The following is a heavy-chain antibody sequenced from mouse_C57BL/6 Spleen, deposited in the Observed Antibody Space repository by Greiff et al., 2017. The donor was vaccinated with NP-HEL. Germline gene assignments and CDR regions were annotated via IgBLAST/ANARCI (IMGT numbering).Heavy chain of an antibody. J-gene: IGHJ3*01. CDR3: ARMEDYTWFAY. CDR1: GYSITSGYD. D-gene: IGHD2-4*01. Sequence: EVQVVESGPGMVKPSQSLSLTCTVTGYSITSGYDWHWIRHFPGNKLEWMGYISYSGSTNYNPSLKSRISITHDTSKNHFFLKLNSVTTEDTATYYCARMEDYTWFAYWGQGTLVTVSA. V-gene: IGHV3-1*01. CDR2: ISYSGST.